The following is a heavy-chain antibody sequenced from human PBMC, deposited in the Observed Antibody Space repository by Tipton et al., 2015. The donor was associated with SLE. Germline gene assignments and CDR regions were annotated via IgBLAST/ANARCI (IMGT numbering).Heavy chain of an antibody. V-gene: IGHV4-59*01. Sequence: TLSLTCVVYPGSFSNDYWSWIRQSPGKGLEWIGYMYNNERTKYNLSLESRVSMSVETSKNQFTLKLTSVTAADTAVYYCARFHVKSYYEFDCWGQGTLVTVSS. CDR2: MYNNERT. CDR3: ARFHVKSYYEFDC. D-gene: IGHD3-10*01. J-gene: IGHJ4*02. CDR1: PGSFSNDY.